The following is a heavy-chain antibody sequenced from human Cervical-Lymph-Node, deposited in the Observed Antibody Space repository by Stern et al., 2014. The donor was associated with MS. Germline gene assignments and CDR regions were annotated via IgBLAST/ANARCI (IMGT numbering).Heavy chain of an antibody. J-gene: IGHJ2*01. D-gene: IGHD2-8*01. CDR1: GGSINSYY. Sequence: QEQLQESGPGLVKPSQTLSLTCTISGGSINSYYWSWIRQHPGKGLEWIGYIYYSGYPYYNPSLENRVVISVDASKNQFSLKLTSVTAADTAVYYCARDATKPTPGYFDLWGRGTLVTVSS. V-gene: IGHV4-31*03. CDR2: IYYSGYP. CDR3: ARDATKPTPGYFDL.